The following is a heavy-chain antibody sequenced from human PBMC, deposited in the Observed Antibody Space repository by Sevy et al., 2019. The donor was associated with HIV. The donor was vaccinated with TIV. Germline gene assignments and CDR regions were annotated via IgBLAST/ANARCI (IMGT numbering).Heavy chain of an antibody. CDR2: INENSSKK. CDR3: ARRGFHEY. Sequence: GGSLRLSCAASGFTFSSYWMSWVRQAPGKGLEWVANINENSSKKNYVDSVRGRFTISRDNAKNSVYLEMNSLRGEDTAVYYWARRGFHEYWGQGTLVTVSS. CDR1: GFTFSSYW. J-gene: IGHJ4*02. D-gene: IGHD3-22*01. V-gene: IGHV3-7*01.